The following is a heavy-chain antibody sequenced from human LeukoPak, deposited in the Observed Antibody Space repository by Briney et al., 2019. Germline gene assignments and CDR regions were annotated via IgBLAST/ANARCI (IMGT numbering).Heavy chain of an antibody. J-gene: IGHJ6*03. CDR1: GFTFSSYW. CDR3: ARSSRSGYYPYYYYYYMDV. V-gene: IGHV3-7*01. Sequence: GGSLRLSCAASGFTFSSYWMSWVRQAPGKGLEWVANIKQDGSEKYYVDSVKGRFTISRDNAKNSLYLQMNSLRAEDTAVYYCARSSRSGYYPYYYYYYMDVWGKGTTVTVSS. CDR2: IKQDGSEK. D-gene: IGHD3-3*01.